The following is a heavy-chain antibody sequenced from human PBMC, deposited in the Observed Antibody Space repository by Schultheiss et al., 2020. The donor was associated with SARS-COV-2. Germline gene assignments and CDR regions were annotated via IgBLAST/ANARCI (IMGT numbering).Heavy chain of an antibody. CDR3: ARAPDYYYDSSGTGIDY. D-gene: IGHD3-22*01. CDR1: GFTFSSYG. CDR2: IWYDGSNK. Sequence: GGSLRLSCAASGFTFSSYGMHWVRQAPGKGLEWVAVIWYDGSNKYYADSVKGRFTISRDNSKNTLYLQMNSLRAEDTAVYYCARAPDYYYDSSGTGIDYWGQGTLVTVSS. J-gene: IGHJ4*02. V-gene: IGHV3-33*01.